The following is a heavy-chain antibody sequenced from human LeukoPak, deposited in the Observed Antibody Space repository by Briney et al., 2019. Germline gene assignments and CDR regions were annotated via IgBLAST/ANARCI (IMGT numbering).Heavy chain of an antibody. V-gene: IGHV4-59*01. J-gene: IGHJ6*03. CDR3: ARVTTVTDQYYPYMAV. CDR1: GGSISGYD. Sequence: SETLSLTCTVSGGSISGYDWSWIRQPPGKGLEWIGNIYYSGSTNYNPSLTTRVTISVDPSNNQFSLKLSSVTAADTAPYYCARVTTVTDQYYPYMAVWGKRTTVTISS. CDR2: IYYSGST. D-gene: IGHD4-17*01.